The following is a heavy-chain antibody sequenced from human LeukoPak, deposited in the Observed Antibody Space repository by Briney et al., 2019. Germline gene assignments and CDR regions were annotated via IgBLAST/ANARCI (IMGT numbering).Heavy chain of an antibody. V-gene: IGHV4-4*02. Sequence: SETLSLTCAVSGGSISSSNWWSWVRQPPGKGLEWIGEIYHSGSTNYNPSLKSRVTISVDTSKNQFSLKLSSVTAADTAVYYCARGHSSGWFYFDYWGQGTLVTVSS. CDR3: ARGHSSGWFYFDY. J-gene: IGHJ4*02. D-gene: IGHD6-19*01. CDR2: IYHSGST. CDR1: GGSISSSNW.